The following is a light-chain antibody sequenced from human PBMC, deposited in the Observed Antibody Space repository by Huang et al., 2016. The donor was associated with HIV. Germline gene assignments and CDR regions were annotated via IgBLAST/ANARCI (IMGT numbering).Light chain of an antibody. J-gene: IGKJ2*01. V-gene: IGKV3-15*01. CDR1: QSVNSN. CDR2: AAS. Sequence: EIVMTQSPATLSVSPGERATLSCRASQSVNSNIAWYQQKPGQSPRLLIYAASTRATGTPGRFSGSGSGSEFTLSITSLQSEDFATYYCQQYNDWPPYTFGQGTKVEIK. CDR3: QQYNDWPPYT.